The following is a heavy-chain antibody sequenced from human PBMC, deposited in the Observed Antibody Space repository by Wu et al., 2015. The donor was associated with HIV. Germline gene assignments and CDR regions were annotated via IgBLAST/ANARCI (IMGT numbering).Heavy chain of an antibody. J-gene: IGHJ4*02. Sequence: VQLVQSGAEVKKPGTSVTISCRVSGYIFTDFYLHWVQQAPGKGLEWMGLVDPEDGETIYAQKFQGRVTMTEDTSTDTAYMELSSLRSEDTAVYYCATAPVYYGSGSYCDYWGQGTLVTVSS. CDR3: ATAPVYYGSGSYCDY. V-gene: IGHV1-69-2*01. CDR1: GYIFTDFY. CDR2: VDPEDGET. D-gene: IGHD3-10*01.